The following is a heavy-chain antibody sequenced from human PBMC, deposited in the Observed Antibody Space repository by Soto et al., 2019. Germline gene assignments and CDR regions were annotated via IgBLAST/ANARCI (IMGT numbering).Heavy chain of an antibody. V-gene: IGHV3-11*01. CDR3: ASWYSSSWLGDWFDP. D-gene: IGHD6-13*01. J-gene: IGHJ5*02. CDR2: ISSSGSTI. CDR1: GFTFSYYY. Sequence: PGGSLRLSCAASGFTFSYYYMIWIRQAPGEGLEWVSYISSSGSTIYYADSVKGRFTISRDNAKNSLYLQMNSLRAEDTAVYYCASWYSSSWLGDWFDPWGQGTLVTVSS.